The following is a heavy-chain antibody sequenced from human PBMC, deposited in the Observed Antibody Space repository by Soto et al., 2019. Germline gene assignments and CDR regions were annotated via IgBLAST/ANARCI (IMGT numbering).Heavy chain of an antibody. CDR2: ITHSGDT. V-gene: IGHV4-34*01. Sequence: SETLSLTCAVYGGSFSGYFRSWVRQSPGKGLEWTGDITHSGDTNSNPSLGTRLVISIDTSKTQFSLNLSSVTAADTAFYCCARDGGYYSATRRNFCFDIWGPGTMVTVSS. J-gene: IGHJ4*01. CDR1: GGSFSGYF. D-gene: IGHD2-2*01. CDR3: ARDGGYYSATRRNFCFDI.